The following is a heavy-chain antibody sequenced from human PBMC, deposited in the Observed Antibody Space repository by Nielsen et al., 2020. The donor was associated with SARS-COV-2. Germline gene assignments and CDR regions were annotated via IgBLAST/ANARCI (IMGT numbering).Heavy chain of an antibody. V-gene: IGHV3-21*01. CDR3: ARGVGATRYYFDY. CDR2: ISSSSSYI. Sequence: GESLKISCAASGFTFSSYSMNWVRQAPGKGLEWVSSISSSSSYIYYADSVKGRFTISRDNAKSSLYLQMNSLRAEDTAVYYCARGVGATRYYFDYWGQGTLVTVSS. D-gene: IGHD1-26*01. CDR1: GFTFSSYS. J-gene: IGHJ4*02.